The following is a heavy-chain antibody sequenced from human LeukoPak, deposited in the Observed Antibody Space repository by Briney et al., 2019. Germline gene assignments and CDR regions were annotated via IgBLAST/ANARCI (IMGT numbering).Heavy chain of an antibody. Sequence: SETLSLTCTVSGGSISSTGYYWTWVRRPAGKGLEWIGRIYPRGSTLYNPSLKSRVTLSVDTSKNQFSLRLTSVTAVDTAVYYCARVYGGYDFNYYYYYMDVWGKGTTVTISS. CDR3: ARVYGGYDFNYYYYYMDV. CDR1: GGSISSTGYY. V-gene: IGHV4-61*02. CDR2: IYPRGST. D-gene: IGHD5-12*01. J-gene: IGHJ6*03.